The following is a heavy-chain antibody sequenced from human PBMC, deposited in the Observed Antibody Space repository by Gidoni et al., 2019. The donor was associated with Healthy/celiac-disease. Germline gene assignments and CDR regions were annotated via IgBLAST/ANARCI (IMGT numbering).Heavy chain of an antibody. CDR1: GYTFTSYG. CDR2: ISAYNGTT. CDR3: AREMYQLPYYYYYMDV. J-gene: IGHJ6*03. Sequence: QVQLVQSGAEVKKPGASAKVSCKASGYTFTSYGISGVRQAPGQGLEGLGWISAYNGTTNYAQKLQGRVTMTTDTSTSTAYMELRSLRSDDTAVYYCAREMYQLPYYYYYMDVWGKGTTVTVSS. D-gene: IGHD2-2*01. V-gene: IGHV1-18*01.